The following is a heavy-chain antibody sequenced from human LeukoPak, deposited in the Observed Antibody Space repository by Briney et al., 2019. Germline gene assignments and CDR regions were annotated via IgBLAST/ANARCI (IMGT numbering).Heavy chain of an antibody. CDR1: GGSISSYY. Sequence: SETLSLTCTVSGGSISSYYWSWIRQPPGEGLEWIGYIYYSGSTNYNPSLKSRVTISVDTSKNQFSLKLSSVTAADTAVYYCARDRVDTAMVRYFDYWGQGTLVTVSS. J-gene: IGHJ4*02. CDR2: IYYSGST. V-gene: IGHV4-59*01. CDR3: ARDRVDTAMVRYFDY. D-gene: IGHD5-18*01.